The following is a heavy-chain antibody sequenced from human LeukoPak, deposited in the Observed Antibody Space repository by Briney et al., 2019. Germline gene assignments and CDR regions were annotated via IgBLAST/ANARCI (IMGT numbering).Heavy chain of an antibody. CDR3: ARDMRSGRGAFDI. D-gene: IGHD6-19*01. CDR2: INPSGGST. Sequence: ASVKVSCKASGYTFTSYYMHWVRQAPGQGLEWMGIINPSGGSTSYAQKFQGRVTMTRDTSTSTVYMELSSLRSEDTVVYYCARDMRSGRGAFDIWGQGTMVTVSS. CDR1: GYTFTSYY. V-gene: IGHV1-46*01. J-gene: IGHJ3*02.